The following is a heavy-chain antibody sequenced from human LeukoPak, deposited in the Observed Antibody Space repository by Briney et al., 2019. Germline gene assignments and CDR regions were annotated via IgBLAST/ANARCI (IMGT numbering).Heavy chain of an antibody. V-gene: IGHV4-39*07. J-gene: IGHJ5*02. D-gene: IGHD1-26*01. CDR2: IYYTGSS. CDR3: ARDSPGWELRDWFDP. Sequence: SETLSLTCTVSGDSISSGVYYWGWIRQPPGKGLEWIGNIYYTGSSYYNPSLKTRVTVSVDTSKNQFSLKLNSVTAADTAVYYCARDSPGWELRDWFDPWGQGTLVTVSS. CDR1: GDSISSGVYY.